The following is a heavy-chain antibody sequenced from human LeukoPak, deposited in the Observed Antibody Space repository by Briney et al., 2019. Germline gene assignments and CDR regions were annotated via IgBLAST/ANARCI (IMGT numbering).Heavy chain of an antibody. V-gene: IGHV4-39*07. Sequence: SETLSLTCTVSGGSISSRSYYWGWVRQSPGKGLEWLGSIDYSGNIYNHPAFRSRVTTSMDTSKDEFSLNLASVTAADTAVYYCVREVPGARGSYRTFDPWGQGTLVTVSS. J-gene: IGHJ5*02. CDR3: VREVPGARGSYRTFDP. D-gene: IGHD3-16*02. CDR1: GGSISSRSYY. CDR2: IDYSGNI.